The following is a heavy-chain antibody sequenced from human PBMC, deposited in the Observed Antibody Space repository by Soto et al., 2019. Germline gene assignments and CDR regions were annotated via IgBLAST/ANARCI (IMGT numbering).Heavy chain of an antibody. CDR3: AREEGTMVRGVWDYYYGMDV. Sequence: GGSLRLSCAASGFTFSSYAMHWVRQAPGKGLEWVAVISYDGSNKYYADSVKGRFTISRDNSKNTLYLQMNSLRAEDTAVYYCAREEGTMVRGVWDYYYGMDVWGQGTTVTVSS. V-gene: IGHV3-30-3*01. D-gene: IGHD3-10*01. CDR1: GFTFSSYA. CDR2: ISYDGSNK. J-gene: IGHJ6*02.